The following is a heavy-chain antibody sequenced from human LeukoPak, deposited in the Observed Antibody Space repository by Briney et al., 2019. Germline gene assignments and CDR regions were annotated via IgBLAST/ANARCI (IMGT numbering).Heavy chain of an antibody. CDR2: IYYSGST. V-gene: IGHV4-39*01. CDR1: GGSISSSAYY. J-gene: IGHJ4*02. Sequence: SETLSLTCTVSGGSISSSAYYWGWIRQPPGKGLEWIGTIYYSGSTYYNPSLKSRVTISVDTSKNQFSLKLSSATAADTAVYYCARQIQLWAFDYWGQGTLVTVSS. CDR3: ARQIQLWAFDY. D-gene: IGHD5-18*01.